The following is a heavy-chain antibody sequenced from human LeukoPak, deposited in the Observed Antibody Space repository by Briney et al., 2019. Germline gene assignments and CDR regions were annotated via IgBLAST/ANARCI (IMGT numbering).Heavy chain of an antibody. CDR3: ARDFLGEAAATFDY. CDR1: GYTFTGYY. Sequence: ASVKVSCKASGYTFTGYYMHWVRQAPGQGLEWMGWINPNSGGTNYAQKFQGRVTMTRDTSISTAYMELSGLRSDDTAVYYCARDFLGEAAATFDYWGQGTLVTVSS. J-gene: IGHJ4*02. D-gene: IGHD3-16*01. V-gene: IGHV1-2*02. CDR2: INPNSGGT.